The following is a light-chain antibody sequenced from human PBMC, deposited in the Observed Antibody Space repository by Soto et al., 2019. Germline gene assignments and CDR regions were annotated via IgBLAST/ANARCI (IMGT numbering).Light chain of an antibody. CDR1: QSVSSTY. CDR3: QHYGSLVLT. J-gene: IGKJ4*01. Sequence: EIVLTQSPGTLSLSPGERATLSCRASQSVSSTYLAWYQQKPGQAPRLLIYGASSRATGIPGRFSGSGSGTDFTLTISRLEPEDFAVYYCQHYGSLVLTFGGGTKVEIK. CDR2: GAS. V-gene: IGKV3-20*01.